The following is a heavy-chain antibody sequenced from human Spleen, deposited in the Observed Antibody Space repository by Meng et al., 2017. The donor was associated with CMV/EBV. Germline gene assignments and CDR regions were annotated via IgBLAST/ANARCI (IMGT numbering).Heavy chain of an antibody. D-gene: IGHD3-22*01. CDR3: ASFYDSSGYYYVGWDY. V-gene: IGHV3-48*04. CDR2: ISSSSSTI. Sequence: GESLKISCAASGFSVSSNYMTWVRQAPGKGLEWVSYISSSSSTIYYADSVKGRFTISRDNAKNSLYLQMNSLRAEDTAVYYCASFYDSSGYYYVGWDYWGQGTLGTVSS. J-gene: IGHJ4*02. CDR1: GFSVSSNY.